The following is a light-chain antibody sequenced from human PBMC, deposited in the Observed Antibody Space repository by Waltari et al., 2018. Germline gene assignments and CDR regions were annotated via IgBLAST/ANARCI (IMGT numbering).Light chain of an antibody. CDR1: QDIRSD. Sequence: AIQMNQSPSSLSVSVGDRVTITCRASQDIRSDLGWYQQKPGKAPKLLIYAASSLQSGVPSRFSGSGSGTDFTLTISSLQPEDFASYYCLQDHNYPWTFGQGTTVEIK. CDR3: LQDHNYPWT. CDR2: AAS. V-gene: IGKV1-6*01. J-gene: IGKJ1*01.